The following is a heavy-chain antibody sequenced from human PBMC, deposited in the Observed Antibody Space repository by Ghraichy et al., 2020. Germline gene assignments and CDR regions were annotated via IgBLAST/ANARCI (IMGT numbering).Heavy chain of an antibody. V-gene: IGHV1-69*13. D-gene: IGHD6-13*01. CDR3: ARGGIAAAGESYFDY. Sequence: SVKVSCKASGGTFSSYAISWVRQAPGQGLEWMGGIIPIFGTANYAQKFQGRVTITADESTSTAYMELSSLRSEDTAVYYCARGGIAAAGESYFDYWGQGTLVTVSS. CDR1: GGTFSSYA. J-gene: IGHJ4*02. CDR2: IIPIFGTA.